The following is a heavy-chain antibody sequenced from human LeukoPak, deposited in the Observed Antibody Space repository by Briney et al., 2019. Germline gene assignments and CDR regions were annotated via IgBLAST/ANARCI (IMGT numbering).Heavy chain of an antibody. CDR2: IYYSGTT. V-gene: IGHV4-39*01. CDR1: GGSISTNTYY. Sequence: SETLSLTCTVSGGSISTNTYYWGWIRQPPGKGLEWIGNIYYSGTTFYNPSLKSRVTISLDTSLNQFSLKLSSVTAADTAVYYCARRVAFTPNWFDPWGQGTLVTVSS. J-gene: IGHJ5*02. D-gene: IGHD2-15*01. CDR3: ARRVAFTPNWFDP.